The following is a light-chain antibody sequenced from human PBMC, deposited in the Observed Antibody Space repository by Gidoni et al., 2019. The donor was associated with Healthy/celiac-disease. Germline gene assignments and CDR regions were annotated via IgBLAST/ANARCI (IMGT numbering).Light chain of an antibody. J-gene: IGLJ2*01. V-gene: IGLV1-47*01. CDR2: RNN. CDR3: AAWDDSLSVL. CDR1: SSNIGINY. Sequence: QSVLTQPPSASGTPGQRVTISCSGSSSNIGINYVYWYQQLPGTAPKLLFYRNNQRPSGVPDRFSGSKSGTSASLAISGLRSEDEADYYCAAWDDSLSVLFGGGTKLTVL.